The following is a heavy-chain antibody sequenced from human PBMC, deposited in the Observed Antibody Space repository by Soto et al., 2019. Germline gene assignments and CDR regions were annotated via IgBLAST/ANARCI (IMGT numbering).Heavy chain of an antibody. Sequence: GGSLRLSCAASGFTFSSYAMSWVRQAPGKGLEWVSAISGSGGSTYYADSVKGRFTISRDNSKNTLYLQMNSLRAEDTAVYYCAKGGLGASHYYYYYYYMDVWGKGTTVTVSS. CDR1: GFTFSSYA. CDR3: AKGGLGASHYYYYYYYMDV. D-gene: IGHD5-12*01. V-gene: IGHV3-23*01. CDR2: ISGSGGST. J-gene: IGHJ6*03.